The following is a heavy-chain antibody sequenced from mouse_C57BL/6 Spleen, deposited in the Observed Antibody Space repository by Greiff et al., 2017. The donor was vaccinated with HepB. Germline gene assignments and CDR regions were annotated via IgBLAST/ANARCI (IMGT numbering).Heavy chain of an antibody. Sequence: DVKLVESGGGLVKPGGSLKLSCAASGFTFSSYAMSWVRQTPEKRLEWVATISDGGSYTYYPDNVKGRFTISRDNAKNNLYLQMSHLKSEDTAMYYCARDRAGTKDYWGQGTTLTVSS. CDR2: ISDGGSYT. J-gene: IGHJ2*01. V-gene: IGHV5-4*01. CDR1: GFTFSSYA. CDR3: ARDRAGTKDY. D-gene: IGHD3-1*01.